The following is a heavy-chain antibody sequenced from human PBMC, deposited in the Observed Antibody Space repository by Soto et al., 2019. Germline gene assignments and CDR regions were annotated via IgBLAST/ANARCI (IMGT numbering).Heavy chain of an antibody. J-gene: IGHJ4*02. Sequence: PGGSLRLSCAASGFTFSNAWMSWVHQAPGKGLEWVGRIKSKTDGGTTDYAAPVKGRFTISRDDSKNTLYLQMNSLKTEDTAVYYCTTLAITIFGVVPGLDYWGQGTLVTVSS. CDR2: IKSKTDGGTT. CDR3: TTLAITIFGVVPGLDY. V-gene: IGHV3-15*01. D-gene: IGHD3-3*01. CDR1: GFTFSNAW.